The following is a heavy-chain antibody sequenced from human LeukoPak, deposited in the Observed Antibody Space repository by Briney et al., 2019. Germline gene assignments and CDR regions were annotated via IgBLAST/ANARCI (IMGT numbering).Heavy chain of an antibody. D-gene: IGHD2-15*01. V-gene: IGHV3-23*01. CDR3: AKPYCSGGRCYFYYGMDV. J-gene: IGHJ6*02. CDR2: VSANAYST. Sequence: PGGSPRLSCVASGFTFSTYAMTWVRQAPGKGLEWVSTVSANAYSTYYADSVKGRFTISRDNSKNTLYLQMNSLRAEDTAVYYCAKPYCSGGRCYFYYGMDVWGQGTTVTVSS. CDR1: GFTFSTYA.